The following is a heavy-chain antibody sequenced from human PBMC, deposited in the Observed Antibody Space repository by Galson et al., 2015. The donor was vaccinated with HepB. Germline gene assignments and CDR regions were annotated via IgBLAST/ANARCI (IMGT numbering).Heavy chain of an antibody. CDR3: ARDPGTWKAGVIERPLDY. CDR1: GFTFSSYS. V-gene: IGHV3-21*01. D-gene: IGHD2/OR15-2a*01. J-gene: IGHJ4*02. Sequence: SLRLSCAASGFTFSSYSMNWVRQAPGKGLEWVSSISSSSSSYIYYADSVKGRFTISRDNAENSLYLQMNSLRAEDTTVYYCARDPGTWKAGVIERPLDYWGQGTLVTVSS. CDR2: ISSSSSSYI.